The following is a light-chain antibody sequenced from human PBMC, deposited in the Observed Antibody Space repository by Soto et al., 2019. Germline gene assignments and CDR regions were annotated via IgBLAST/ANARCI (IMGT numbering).Light chain of an antibody. J-gene: IGKJ3*01. V-gene: IGKV1-33*01. Sequence: DIQLTQSPSSLSASIGDRVTITCQASQDISNNLNWYQHKPGKVPKVLISEASDLETGVPTRFSGNGVGTHFTFTISILQPEDVGTYFCQQYDTFFPFGPGTKVDI. CDR2: EAS. CDR1: QDISNN. CDR3: QQYDTFFP.